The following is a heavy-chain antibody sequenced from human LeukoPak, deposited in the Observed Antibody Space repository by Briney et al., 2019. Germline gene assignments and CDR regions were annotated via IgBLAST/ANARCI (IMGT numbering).Heavy chain of an antibody. CDR3: ARDYEHSGYDYLPLY. CDR2: IGISSGNT. V-gene: IGHV3-48*01. Sequence: GGSLRLSCAASGFTFSSYSMNWVRQAPGKGLEWISYIGISSGNTKYADSVKGRFTISGDKAKNSVYLQMNSLRVEDTAVYFCARDYEHSGYDYLPLYWGQGTLVTVSS. J-gene: IGHJ4*02. CDR1: GFTFSSYS. D-gene: IGHD5-12*01.